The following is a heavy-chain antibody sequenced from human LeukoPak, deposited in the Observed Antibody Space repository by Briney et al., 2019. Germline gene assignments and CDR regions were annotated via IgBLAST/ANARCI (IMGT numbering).Heavy chain of an antibody. J-gene: IGHJ4*02. CDR3: ARGHYFDY. CDR1: GGSFSGYY. CDR2: INHSGST. V-gene: IGHV4-34*01. Sequence: SETLSLTCAVYGGSFSGYYWSWIRQPPGKGLEWIGEINHSGSTDYNPSLKSRVTISVDTSKNQFSLKLSSVTAADTAVYYCARGHYFDYWGQGTLVTVSS.